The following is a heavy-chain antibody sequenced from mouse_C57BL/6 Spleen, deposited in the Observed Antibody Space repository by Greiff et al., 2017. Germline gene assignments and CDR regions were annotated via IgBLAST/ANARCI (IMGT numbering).Heavy chain of an antibody. CDR2: IDPSDSYT. CDR3: ARAAQAADY. D-gene: IGHD3-2*02. Sequence: QVQLQQSGAELVMPGASVKLSCKASGYTFTSYWMHWVKQRPGQGLEWIGVIDPSDSYTNYNQKFKGKSTLTVDKSSSTAYMQLSCLTSEDSAVYCCARAAQAADYWGQGATLSASS. J-gene: IGHJ2*01. V-gene: IGHV1-69*01. CDR1: GYTFTSYW.